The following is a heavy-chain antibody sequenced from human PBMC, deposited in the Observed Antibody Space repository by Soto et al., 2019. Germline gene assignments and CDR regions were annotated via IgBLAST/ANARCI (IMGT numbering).Heavy chain of an antibody. Sequence: QMQLQESGPGLVKPSEPLSLTCSVSGGSLSSTIYYWGWVRQPPGKGLEWIGHIYYSGNTHYNLSLQSRATVSVDTSKNQFSLRLNSVTAADTAVYYCARLGYNWNLDVWGKGTTVTVSS. D-gene: IGHD1-20*01. J-gene: IGHJ6*04. CDR1: GGSLSSTIYY. CDR2: IYYSGNT. CDR3: ARLGYNWNLDV. V-gene: IGHV4-39*01.